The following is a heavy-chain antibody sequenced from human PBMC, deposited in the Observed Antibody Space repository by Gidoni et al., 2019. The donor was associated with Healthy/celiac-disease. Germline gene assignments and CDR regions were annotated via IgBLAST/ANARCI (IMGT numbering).Heavy chain of an antibody. Sequence: EVQLVESGGGLIQPGGSLRLSCAASGFTVSSHYMSWVRQAPGKGLEWVSVIYSGGSTYYADSVKGRFTISRDNSKNTLHLQMNSLRAEDTAVYYCAREAYDFWSGYEDYYYYGMDVWGQGTTVTVSS. D-gene: IGHD3-3*01. CDR1: GFTVSSHY. CDR3: AREAYDFWSGYEDYYYYGMDV. V-gene: IGHV3-53*01. CDR2: IYSGGST. J-gene: IGHJ6*02.